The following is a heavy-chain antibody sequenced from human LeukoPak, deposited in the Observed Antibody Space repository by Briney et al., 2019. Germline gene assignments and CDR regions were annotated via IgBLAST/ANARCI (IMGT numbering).Heavy chain of an antibody. D-gene: IGHD3-9*01. CDR1: GGTFSSYA. J-gene: IGHJ5*02. V-gene: IGHV1-69*01. CDR3: ARSYYDILTGYPKNNWFDP. CDR2: IIPIFGTA. Sequence: GASVKVSCKASGGTFSSYAISWVRQAPGQGLEWMGGIIPIFGTANYAQKFRGRVTITADESTSTAYMELSSLRSEDTAVYYCARSYYDILTGYPKNNWFDPWGQGTLVTVSS.